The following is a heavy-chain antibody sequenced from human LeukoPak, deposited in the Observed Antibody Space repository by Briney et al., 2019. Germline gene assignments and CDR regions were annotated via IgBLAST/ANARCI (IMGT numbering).Heavy chain of an antibody. CDR3: ARGGSDFAASDF. D-gene: IGHD1-26*01. J-gene: IGHJ4*02. CDR1: GFTFSDYY. V-gene: IGHV3-11*01. CDR2: ISSSGSSI. Sequence: GGSLRLSCAASGFTFSDYYMTWIRQAPGKGLEWVSYISSSGSSIYYADSVKGRFTISRDNAENSLYLQMNSLRAEDAAVYYCARGGSDFAASDFWGQGTLVTVSS.